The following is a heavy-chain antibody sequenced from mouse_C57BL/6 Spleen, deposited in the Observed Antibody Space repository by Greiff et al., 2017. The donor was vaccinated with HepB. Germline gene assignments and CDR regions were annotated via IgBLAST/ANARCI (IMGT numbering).Heavy chain of an antibody. D-gene: IGHD1-1*01. J-gene: IGHJ3*01. Sequence: QVQLQQPGAELVKPGASVKLSCKASGYTFTSYWMHWVKQRPGRGLEWIGRIDPNSGGTKYNEKFKSKATLTVDKPSSTAYMQLSSLTSEDSAVYYCASEEVYGSSYSLFAYWGQGTLVTVSA. CDR2: IDPNSGGT. CDR3: ASEEVYGSSYSLFAY. V-gene: IGHV1-72*01. CDR1: GYTFTSYW.